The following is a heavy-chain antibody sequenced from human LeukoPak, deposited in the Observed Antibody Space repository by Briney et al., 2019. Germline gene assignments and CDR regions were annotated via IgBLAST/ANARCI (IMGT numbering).Heavy chain of an antibody. D-gene: IGHD2-8*01. V-gene: IGHV3-74*01. Sequence: GGSLRLSCVASGFSFSTYWMHWVRQAPGKGLVWVSRINSDGSSTSYADSVKGRFTISRDNAKNTVYLQMNSLRAEDTAVYYCATSRTFDYWGQGTLVTVSS. J-gene: IGHJ4*02. CDR2: INSDGSST. CDR1: GFSFSTYW. CDR3: ATSRTFDY.